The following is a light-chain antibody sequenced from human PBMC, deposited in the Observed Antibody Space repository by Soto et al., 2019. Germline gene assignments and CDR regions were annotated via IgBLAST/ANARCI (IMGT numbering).Light chain of an antibody. CDR3: FSYAGSNTLV. V-gene: IGLV2-23*01. CDR2: EDY. CDR1: SSGVGSYNV. Sequence: QSALTQPASVSGSPGQSITISCTGTSSGVGSYNVVSWYQHHPGKAPKLMIFEDYKRPSGVSNRFSGSKSGNTASLTISGLQAEDEADYYCFSYAGSNTLVFGGGTKLTVL. J-gene: IGLJ3*02.